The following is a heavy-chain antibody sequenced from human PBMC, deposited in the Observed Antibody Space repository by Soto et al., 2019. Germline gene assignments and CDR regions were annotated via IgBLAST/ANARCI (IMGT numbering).Heavy chain of an antibody. D-gene: IGHD2-21*02. Sequence: QITLKESGPALVKPTQPLTLTCTFSGFSLNSAGVAVGWVRQPPGKTLEWVALIYWDDDRRYSPSLVSRLTITKDTSKNQVVLGMTNTDPVDTATYYSAHIDVLTAPDCFDIWRQGTMVTVSS. J-gene: IGHJ3*02. CDR1: GFSLNSAGVA. V-gene: IGHV2-5*02. CDR2: IYWDDDR. CDR3: AHIDVLTAPDCFDI.